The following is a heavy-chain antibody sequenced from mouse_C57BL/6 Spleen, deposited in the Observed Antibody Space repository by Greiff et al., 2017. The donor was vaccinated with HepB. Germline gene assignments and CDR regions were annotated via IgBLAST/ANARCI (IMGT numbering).Heavy chain of an antibody. D-gene: IGHD1-1*01. Sequence: VQLQQSGAELVRPGASVKLSCKASGYTFTDYYINWVKQRPGQGLEWIARIYPGSGNTYYNEKFKGKATLTAEKSSCTAYMQLSSLTSEDSAVYFCARGYYYGSSPLYFDVWGTGTTVTVSS. V-gene: IGHV1-76*01. J-gene: IGHJ1*03. CDR2: IYPGSGNT. CDR3: ARGYYYGSSPLYFDV. CDR1: GYTFTDYY.